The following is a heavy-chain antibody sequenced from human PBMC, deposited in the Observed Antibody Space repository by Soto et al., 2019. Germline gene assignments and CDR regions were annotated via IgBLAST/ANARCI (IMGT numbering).Heavy chain of an antibody. V-gene: IGHV3-74*01. D-gene: IGHD3-10*01. Sequence: PGGSLRLSCTASGFTFSSYWMHWVRQAPGKGLVWVSRINSDGSTTNYADSVKGRFTISRDNSKNTLYLQMNSLRAEDTAVYYCSKEAPGVFDYWGQGTLVTVSS. CDR2: INSDGSTT. CDR1: GFTFSSYW. J-gene: IGHJ4*02. CDR3: SKEAPGVFDY.